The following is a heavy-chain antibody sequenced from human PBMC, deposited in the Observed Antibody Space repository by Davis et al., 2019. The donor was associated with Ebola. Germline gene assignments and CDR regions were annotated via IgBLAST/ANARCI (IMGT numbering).Heavy chain of an antibody. CDR3: ARDGMATIPPCDY. CDR2: IWYDGSNK. CDR1: GFTFSSYA. V-gene: IGHV3-33*08. D-gene: IGHD5-24*01. J-gene: IGHJ4*02. Sequence: GESLKISCAASGFTFSSYAMHWVRQAPGKGLEWVAVIWYDGSNKYYADSVKGRFTISRDNSKNTLYLQMNSLRAEDTAVYYCARDGMATIPPCDYWGQGTLVTVSS.